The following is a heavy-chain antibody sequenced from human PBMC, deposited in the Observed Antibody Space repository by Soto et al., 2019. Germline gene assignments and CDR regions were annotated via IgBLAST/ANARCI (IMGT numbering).Heavy chain of an antibody. CDR2: ISSSGTFK. D-gene: IGHD3-22*01. CDR3: AGDDLYDSTGYDS. J-gene: IGHJ5*02. CDR1: GFTFRDFT. Sequence: EVHLVESGGGLVKPGGSLRLSCAASGFTFRDFTMNWVRQAPGKGLEWVSSISSSGTFKYYADSLGGRFTISRDNAKNSLYLQLNSLRGEDTAIYYCAGDDLYDSTGYDSWGQGTLVTV. V-gene: IGHV3-21*01.